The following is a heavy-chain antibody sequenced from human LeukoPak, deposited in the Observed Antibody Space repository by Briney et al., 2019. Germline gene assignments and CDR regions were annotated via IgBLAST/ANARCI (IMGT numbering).Heavy chain of an antibody. Sequence: SETLSLTCIVSGGSLSNYYWSWIRQPPGKGLEWIGYIYYSGSTNYNPSLKSRVTISVDTSNNQCSLKLNSVTAADTAVYYCARKPTVATGTDIWGQGTMVTVSS. CDR1: GGSLSNYY. J-gene: IGHJ3*02. CDR2: IYYSGST. CDR3: ARKPTVATGTDI. V-gene: IGHV4-59*08. D-gene: IGHD4-17*01.